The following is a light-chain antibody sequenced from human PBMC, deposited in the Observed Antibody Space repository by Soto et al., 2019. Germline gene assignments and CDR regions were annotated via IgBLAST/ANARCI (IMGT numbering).Light chain of an antibody. Sequence: QSVLTQPPSVSGAPGQRVTISCTGSSSNIGAGYDVHWYQQRPGTAPKLLIFGNINRPSGVPDRFSGSKSGTSASLAITGLQAEDEGDYYCQSYDSTLSARYVFGAWTKLTFL. J-gene: IGLJ1*01. V-gene: IGLV1-40*01. CDR2: GNI. CDR1: SSNIGAGYD. CDR3: QSYDSTLSARYV.